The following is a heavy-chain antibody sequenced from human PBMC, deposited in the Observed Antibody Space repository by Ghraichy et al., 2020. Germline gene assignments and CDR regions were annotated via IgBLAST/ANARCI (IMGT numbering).Heavy chain of an antibody. D-gene: IGHD3-9*01. CDR1: GGSFSGYY. V-gene: IGHV4-34*01. CDR3: ARGRYKLSQKRKNWYFDL. CDR2: INHSGST. Sequence: SQTLSLTCAVYGGSFSGYYWSWIRQPPGKGLEWIGEINHSGSTNYNPSLKSRVTISVDTSKNQFSLKLSSVTAADTAVYYCARGRYKLSQKRKNWYFDLWGRGTLVTVSS. J-gene: IGHJ2*01.